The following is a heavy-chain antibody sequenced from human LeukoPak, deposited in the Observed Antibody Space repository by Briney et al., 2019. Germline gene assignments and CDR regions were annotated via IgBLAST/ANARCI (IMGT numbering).Heavy chain of an antibody. Sequence: ASVKVSCKASGYTFTSYDINWVRQATGQGLEWMGWMNPNSGNTGYAQKFQGRVTMTRNTSISTAYMELSSLRSEDTAVYYCASKDPLAGTDYYYYMDVWGKGTTVTVSS. CDR3: ASKDPLAGTDYYYYMDV. V-gene: IGHV1-8*01. CDR1: GYTFTSYD. D-gene: IGHD6-19*01. J-gene: IGHJ6*03. CDR2: MNPNSGNT.